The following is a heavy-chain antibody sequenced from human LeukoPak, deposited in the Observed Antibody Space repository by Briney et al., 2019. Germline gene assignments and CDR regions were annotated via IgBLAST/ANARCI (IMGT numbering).Heavy chain of an antibody. Sequence: GGSLRLSCAASGFTFSSYEMNWVRQAPGKGLEWVSYISSSGSTIYYADSVKGRFTISRDNSKNTLYLQMNSLRAEDTAVYYCAKGIQLWLSAFDIWGQGTMVTVSS. CDR2: ISSSGSTI. V-gene: IGHV3-48*03. CDR1: GFTFSSYE. CDR3: AKGIQLWLSAFDI. J-gene: IGHJ3*02. D-gene: IGHD5-18*01.